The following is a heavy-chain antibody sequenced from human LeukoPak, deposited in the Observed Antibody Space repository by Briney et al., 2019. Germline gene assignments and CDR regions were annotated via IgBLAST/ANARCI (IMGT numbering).Heavy chain of an antibody. CDR2: IYYSGST. CDR1: GGSISSGGYY. Sequence: PSQTLSLTCTVSGGSISSGGYYWSWIRQPPGKGLEWIGYIYYSGSTNYNPSLKSRVTISVDTSKNQSSLKLSSVTAADTAVYYCARVCGYCSGGSCYSEYYGMDAWGQGTTVTVSS. V-gene: IGHV4-61*08. J-gene: IGHJ6*02. D-gene: IGHD2-15*01. CDR3: ARVCGYCSGGSCYSEYYGMDA.